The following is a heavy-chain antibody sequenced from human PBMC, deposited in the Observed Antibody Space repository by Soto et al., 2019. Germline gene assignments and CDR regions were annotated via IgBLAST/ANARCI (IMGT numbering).Heavy chain of an antibody. Sequence: GGSLRLSCAASGFRFDDYAMHWVRQAPGKGLEWVSGVSWSSGSIGYAGSVKGRFTISRDNDGNSLFLQMNGLRSDDTALYYCARTTLTTGFYYGMDLWGQGTMVTVSS. CDR3: ARTTLTTGFYYGMDL. D-gene: IGHD1-1*01. V-gene: IGHV3-9*01. J-gene: IGHJ6*02. CDR2: VSWSSGSI. CDR1: GFRFDDYA.